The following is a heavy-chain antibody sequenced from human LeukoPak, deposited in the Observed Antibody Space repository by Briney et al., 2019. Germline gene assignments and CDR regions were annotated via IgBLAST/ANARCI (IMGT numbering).Heavy chain of an antibody. D-gene: IGHD6-19*01. CDR1: GFIFSNYA. Sequence: GGSLRLSCAASGFIFSNYALTWVRQAPGKGLEWVSAISATNGITYYADSVKGRFTISRDNSMNTLYLQMKTLRAGDTAVYYCAKGYSSGWPNYYFDYWGQGTLVTVSS. CDR2: ISATNGIT. J-gene: IGHJ4*02. CDR3: AKGYSSGWPNYYFDY. V-gene: IGHV3-23*01.